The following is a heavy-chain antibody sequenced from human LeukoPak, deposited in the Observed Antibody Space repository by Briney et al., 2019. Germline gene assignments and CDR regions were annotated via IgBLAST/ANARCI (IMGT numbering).Heavy chain of an antibody. Sequence: EAGGSLRLSCAASGFTFSSTAMSWVRQAPGKGLEWVSAISGSGGSTYYADSVKGRFTISRDNAKNTLYLQMNSLRAEDTAVYYCAKAPTYYYGSGSYSVLDYWGQGTLVTVSS. V-gene: IGHV3-23*01. D-gene: IGHD3-10*01. CDR2: ISGSGGST. J-gene: IGHJ4*02. CDR1: GFTFSSTA. CDR3: AKAPTYYYGSGSYSVLDY.